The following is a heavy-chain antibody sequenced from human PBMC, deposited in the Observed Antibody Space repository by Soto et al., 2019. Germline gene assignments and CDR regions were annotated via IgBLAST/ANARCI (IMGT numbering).Heavy chain of an antibody. D-gene: IGHD3-10*01. CDR3: AARIGSGRHFDY. Sequence: EVQLLESGGGLVQPGGSLRLSCAVSGFTFSSYVMSWVRQTPGKGLEWVSVISGSGGTTYYADSVKGRFTISRDNSKKTLNLQMNRLRAEDTAVYYCAARIGSGRHFDYWGQGTLVTVSS. J-gene: IGHJ4*02. CDR1: GFTFSSYV. V-gene: IGHV3-23*01. CDR2: ISGSGGTT.